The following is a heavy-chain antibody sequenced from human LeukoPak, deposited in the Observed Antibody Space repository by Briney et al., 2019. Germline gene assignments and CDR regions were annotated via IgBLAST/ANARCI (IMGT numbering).Heavy chain of an antibody. CDR3: AAVQSYCGGDCYYFDY. V-gene: IGHV1-46*01. Sequence: ASVKVSCKASGYTFTSYYMHWVRQAPGQGLEWMGIINPSGGSTSYAQKFQGRVTMTRDTSTSTAYMELRSLRSDDTAVYYCAAVQSYCGGDCYYFDYWGQGTLVTVSS. J-gene: IGHJ4*02. CDR2: INPSGGST. CDR1: GYTFTSYY. D-gene: IGHD2-21*02.